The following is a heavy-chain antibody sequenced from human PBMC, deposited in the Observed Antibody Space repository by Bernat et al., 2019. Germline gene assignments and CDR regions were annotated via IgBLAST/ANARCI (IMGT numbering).Heavy chain of an antibody. J-gene: IGHJ4*02. CDR3: ARGGSYCSSTSCYPPHFDY. CDR2: IYSGGST. CDR1: GFTVSSNY. D-gene: IGHD2-2*01. Sequence: EVQLVESGGGSVQPGGSLRLSCAASGFTVSSNYMSWVRQAPGKGLEWVSVIYSGGSTYYADSVKGRFTISRDNSKNTLYLQMNSLRAEDTAVYYCARGGSYCSSTSCYPPHFDYWGQGTLVTVSS. V-gene: IGHV3-66*01.